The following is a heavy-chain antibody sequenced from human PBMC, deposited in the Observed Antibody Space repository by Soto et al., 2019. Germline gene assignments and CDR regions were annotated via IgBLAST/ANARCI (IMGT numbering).Heavy chain of an antibody. CDR2: IYYLGST. Sequence: SETLSLTCSVSGGSMSEYFLSWIRQSPGKGLEWIGYIYYLGSTDYNPSLKSRVTISVDTSKRQFSLRLTSVTAADTAVYYCARDGYDGSGSPYPAYWGPGTQVTVSS. CDR3: ARDGYDGSGSPYPAY. V-gene: IGHV4-59*01. D-gene: IGHD3-10*01. J-gene: IGHJ4*02. CDR1: GGSMSEYF.